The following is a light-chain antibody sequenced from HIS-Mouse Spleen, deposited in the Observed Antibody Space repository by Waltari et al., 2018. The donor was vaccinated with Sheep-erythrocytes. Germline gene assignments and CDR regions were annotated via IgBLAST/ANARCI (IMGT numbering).Light chain of an antibody. J-gene: IGLJ3*02. Sequence: QSALTQPPSASGSPGQSVTISCTGTSSDVGGYNYVSWYQQHPGKAPKLMIYEVSKRPSGGPGRFSGSKSGNTASLTVSGLQAEDEADDYCSSYAGSNNWVFGGGTKLTVL. V-gene: IGLV2-8*01. CDR1: SSDVGGYNY. CDR3: SSYAGSNNWV. CDR2: EVS.